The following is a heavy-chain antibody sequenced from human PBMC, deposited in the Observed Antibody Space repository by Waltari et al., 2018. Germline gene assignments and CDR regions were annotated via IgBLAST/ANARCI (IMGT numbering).Heavy chain of an antibody. V-gene: IGHV4-59*01. CDR2: IHYSGSS. D-gene: IGHD1-26*01. CDR1: GGSTSTYY. CDR3: ARADTSTSYFYYYMDV. Sequence: ALVKPSETLSLTCTVSGGSTSTYYWSWVRQSPGKGLEWIGYIHYSGSSVYNPSLRSRVAISLDTPNNQFSLRLRSVTAADAAIYYCARADTSTSYFYYYMDVWGKGTTVTVSS. J-gene: IGHJ6*03.